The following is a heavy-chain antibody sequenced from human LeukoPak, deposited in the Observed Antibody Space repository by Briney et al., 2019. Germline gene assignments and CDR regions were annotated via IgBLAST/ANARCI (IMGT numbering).Heavy chain of an antibody. J-gene: IGHJ5*02. CDR1: GHTFGDHY. CDR3: ARVLLRTGIPEGFDP. CDR2: INPNSGDT. Sequence: ASVKVSCKASGHTFGDHYMHWVRQAPGQGLEWMGWINPNSGDTKYAQRFQGRDTMTRDTSISTAYMELRRLRSDDTAVYYCARVLLRTGIPEGFDPRGQGTLVTVSS. V-gene: IGHV1-2*02. D-gene: IGHD1-14*01.